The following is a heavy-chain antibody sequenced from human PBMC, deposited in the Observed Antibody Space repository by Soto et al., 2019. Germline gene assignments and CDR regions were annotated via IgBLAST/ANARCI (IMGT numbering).Heavy chain of an antibody. CDR2: ISSSSSYI. Sequence: GSLRLSCAASGFTFSNCSMNWVRQAPGKGLEWVSSISSSSSYIYYADSVKGRFTISRDNAKNSLYLQMNSLRAEDTAVYYCARAVVPAADYYGMDVWGQGTTVTVSS. D-gene: IGHD2-2*01. CDR1: GFTFSNCS. CDR3: ARAVVPAADYYGMDV. J-gene: IGHJ6*02. V-gene: IGHV3-21*01.